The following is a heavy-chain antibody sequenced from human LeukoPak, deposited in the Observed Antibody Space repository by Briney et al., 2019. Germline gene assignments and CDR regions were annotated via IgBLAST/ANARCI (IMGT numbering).Heavy chain of an antibody. CDR2: ITGSGGNT. CDR3: AKESPVAATGRSWFDP. Sequence: PGGSLRLSYAASGFTFSSYAMSWVRQAPGKGLEWVSTITGSGGNTYYADSVKGRFTISRDNSKNTLYLQMNSLRAEDTAIYYCAKESPVAATGRSWFDPWGQGTLVTVSS. D-gene: IGHD6-13*01. J-gene: IGHJ5*02. V-gene: IGHV3-23*01. CDR1: GFTFSSYA.